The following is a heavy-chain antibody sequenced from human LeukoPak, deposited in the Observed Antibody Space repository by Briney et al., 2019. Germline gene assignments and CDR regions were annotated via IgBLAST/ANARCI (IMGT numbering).Heavy chain of an antibody. D-gene: IGHD3-22*01. CDR1: GGTFSSYA. Sequence: ASVKVSCKASGGTFSSYAISWVRQAPGQGLEWMGGTIPIFGTANYAQKFQGRVTITADKSTSTAYMELSSLRSEDTAVYYCARGHRRAHYYDSSGYSDFDYWGQGTLVTVSS. CDR2: TIPIFGTA. CDR3: ARGHRRAHYYDSSGYSDFDY. V-gene: IGHV1-69*06. J-gene: IGHJ4*02.